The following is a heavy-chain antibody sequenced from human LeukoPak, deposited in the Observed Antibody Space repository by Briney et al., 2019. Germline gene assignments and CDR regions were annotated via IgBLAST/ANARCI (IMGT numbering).Heavy chain of an antibody. CDR2: ISYDGSNK. D-gene: IGHD2-2*01. CDR1: GFTFSSYA. V-gene: IGHV3-30-3*01. J-gene: IGHJ4*02. Sequence: PGRSLRLSCAASGFTFSSYAMHWVRQAPGKGLEWVAVISYDGSNKYYADSVKGRFTISRDNAKNSLYLHMNSLRAEDTAVYYCARDRQPPAYCSSTSCHGLGFWGPGTLVTVSS. CDR3: ARDRQPPAYCSSTSCHGLGF.